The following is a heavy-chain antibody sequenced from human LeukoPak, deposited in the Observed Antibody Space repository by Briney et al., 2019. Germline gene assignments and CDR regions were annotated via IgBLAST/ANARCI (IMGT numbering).Heavy chain of an antibody. J-gene: IGHJ4*02. CDR2: ISGSGGST. Sequence: GGSLRLSCAASGFTFSSYGMSWVRHAPGKGLEWVSAISGSGGSTYYADSVKGRFTISRDNSKNTLYLQMNSLRAEDTAVYYCAKTPPTYYDILTGTAAFFDYWGQGTLVTVSS. CDR3: AKTPPTYYDILTGTAAFFDY. D-gene: IGHD3-9*01. CDR1: GFTFSSYG. V-gene: IGHV3-23*01.